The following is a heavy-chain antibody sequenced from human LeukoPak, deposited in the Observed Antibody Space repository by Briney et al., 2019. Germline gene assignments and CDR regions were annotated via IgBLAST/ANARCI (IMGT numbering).Heavy chain of an antibody. Sequence: SETLSLTCTVSGGSINSYYWSWIRQPPGKGLEWIGYISYSGSTNYNPSLKSRVTISVDTSKNQFSLKLRSVTAADTAVYYCARYTAMVAFHAHGFDIWGQGTMVTVSS. D-gene: IGHD5-18*01. V-gene: IGHV4-59*01. J-gene: IGHJ3*02. CDR3: ARYTAMVAFHAHGFDI. CDR1: GGSINSYY. CDR2: ISYSGST.